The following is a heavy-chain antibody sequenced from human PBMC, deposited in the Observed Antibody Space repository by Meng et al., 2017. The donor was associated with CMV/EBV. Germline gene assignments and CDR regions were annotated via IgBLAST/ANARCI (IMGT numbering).Heavy chain of an antibody. J-gene: IGHJ4*02. V-gene: IGHV4-30-4*08. CDR1: GGSISSGDYY. Sequence: SETLSLTCTVSGGSISSGDYYWSWIRQPPGKGLEWIGYIYYSGSTYYNPSLKSRVTISVDTSKNQFSLKLSSVTAADTAVYYCARVTAVWGHYFDYWGQGTLVTVSS. CDR3: ARVTAVWGHYFDY. CDR2: IYYSGST. D-gene: IGHD3-16*01.